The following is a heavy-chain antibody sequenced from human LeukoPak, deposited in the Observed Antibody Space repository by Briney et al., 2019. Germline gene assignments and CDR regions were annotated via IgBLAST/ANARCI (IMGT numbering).Heavy chain of an antibody. Sequence: GGSLRLSCAASGFTFSSYGMHWVRQAPGKGLEWVAFIRYDGSNKYYADSVKGRVTISRDNSKNTLYLQMNSLRAEDTAVYYCAKDGRGVRTMAATYYYYYGMDVWGQGTTVTVSS. CDR2: IRYDGSNK. V-gene: IGHV3-30*02. J-gene: IGHJ6*02. D-gene: IGHD6-25*01. CDR3: AKDGRGVRTMAATYYYYYGMDV. CDR1: GFTFSSYG.